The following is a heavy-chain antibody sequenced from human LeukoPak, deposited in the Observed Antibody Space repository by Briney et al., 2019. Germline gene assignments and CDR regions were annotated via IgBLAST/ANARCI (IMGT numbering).Heavy chain of an antibody. D-gene: IGHD3-9*01. J-gene: IGHJ4*02. CDR1: GFTFSSYA. CDR3: ARDPSGYSANFDY. V-gene: IGHV3-30-3*01. Sequence: GGSLRLSCAASGFTFSSYAMHWVRQAPGKRLEWVAVISYDGSNKYYADSVKGRFTISRDNSKNTLYLQMNSLRAEDTAVYYCARDPSGYSANFDYWGQGTLVTVSS. CDR2: ISYDGSNK.